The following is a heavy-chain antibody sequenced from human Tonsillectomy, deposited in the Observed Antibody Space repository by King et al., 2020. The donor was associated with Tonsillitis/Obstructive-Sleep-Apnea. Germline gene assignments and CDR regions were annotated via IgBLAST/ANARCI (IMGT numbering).Heavy chain of an antibody. V-gene: IGHV4-59*01. CDR2: IYYSGST. J-gene: IGHJ6*03. CDR3: ASVVVPAAIRPYYYYYMDV. D-gene: IGHD2-2*02. Sequence: QLQESGPGLVKPSETLSLTCTVSGGSISSYYWSWIRQPPGKGPEWIGYIYYSGSTNYNPSLKSRVTISVDTSKNQFSLKLSSVTAADTAVYYCASVVVPAAIRPYYYYYMDVWGKGTTVTVSS. CDR1: GGSISSYY.